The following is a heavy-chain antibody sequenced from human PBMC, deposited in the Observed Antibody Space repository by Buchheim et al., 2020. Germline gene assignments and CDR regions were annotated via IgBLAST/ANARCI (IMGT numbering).Heavy chain of an antibody. CDR2: ISSDETYI. CDR1: GFTVSSCT. CDR3: ATDLRSTLFQGAAWGTY. V-gene: IGHV3-21*06. Sequence: EVYVVESGGGLVRPGGSLRLSCAASGFTVSSCTMNWVRQAPGKGLEWVSSISSDETYIFYADSGKGRFTISRGHGKNSVYMEMTNLTPEDTAMYYCATDLRSTLFQGAAWGTYWGQGT. D-gene: IGHD3-10*01. J-gene: IGHJ4*02.